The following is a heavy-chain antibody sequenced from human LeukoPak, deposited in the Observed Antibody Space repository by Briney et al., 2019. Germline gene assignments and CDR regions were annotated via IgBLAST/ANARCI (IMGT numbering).Heavy chain of an antibody. Sequence: SETLSLTRTVSGGSISSYYWSWLRQPPGKGLEWIGYIYYSGSTSYNPSLKSRVTISVDTSKNQFSLNLSSVTAADTAVYYCARHRPGPYDYWGQGTLVTVSS. CDR2: IYYSGST. CDR1: GGSISSYY. V-gene: IGHV4-59*08. CDR3: ARHRPGPYDY. J-gene: IGHJ4*02.